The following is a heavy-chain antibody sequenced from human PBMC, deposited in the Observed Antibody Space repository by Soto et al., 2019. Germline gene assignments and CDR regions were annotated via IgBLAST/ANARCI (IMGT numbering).Heavy chain of an antibody. Sequence: GESLKISCQGSGYKFIDYWIVWVRQKPGKGLEWMGIIWPGDSEARYSPSFQGQVTISADKSINTAYLQWSSLKASDTAMYYCARMDTGYDYGYFDNWGQGTQVTSPQ. J-gene: IGHJ4*02. CDR1: GYKFIDYW. CDR2: IWPGDSEA. V-gene: IGHV5-51*01. CDR3: ARMDTGYDYGYFDN. D-gene: IGHD5-18*01.